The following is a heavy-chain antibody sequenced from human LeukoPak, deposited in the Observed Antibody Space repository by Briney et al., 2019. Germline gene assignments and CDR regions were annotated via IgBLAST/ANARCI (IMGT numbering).Heavy chain of an antibody. CDR2: IYPGDSDT. D-gene: IGHD5-12*01. Sequence: GASLKISFKGSGSRFTSYWIGWVRRMPGKGLEWMGIIYPGDSDTRYSPSFQGQVTISADKSISTAYLQWSSLKASDTAMYYCARTSLRGYSGYDALGYFDLWGRGTLVTVSS. CDR3: ARTSLRGYSGYDALGYFDL. J-gene: IGHJ2*01. CDR1: GSRFTSYW. V-gene: IGHV5-51*01.